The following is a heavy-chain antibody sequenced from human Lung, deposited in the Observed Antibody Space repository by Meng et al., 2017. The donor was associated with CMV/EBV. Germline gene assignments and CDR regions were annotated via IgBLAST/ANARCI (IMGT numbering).Heavy chain of an antibody. V-gene: IGHV4-39*01. CDR2: IYYSGST. J-gene: IGHJ4*02. CDR3: ARPDDSSGWYMPFDY. CDR1: GGSISSSSYY. D-gene: IGHD6-19*01. Sequence: GSLRLSCTVSGGSISSSSYYWGWIRQPPGKGLEWIGSIYYSGSTYYNPSLKSRVTISVDTSKNQFSLKLSSVTAADTAVYYCARPDDSSGWYMPFDYWGQGTXVTVSS.